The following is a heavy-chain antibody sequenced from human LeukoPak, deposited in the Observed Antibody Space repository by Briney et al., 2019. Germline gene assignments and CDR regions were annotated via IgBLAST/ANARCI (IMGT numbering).Heavy chain of an antibody. V-gene: IGHV3-30*02. D-gene: IGHD2-2*01. CDR3: AKGGSASHNWFDP. CDR1: GFTFSDYG. J-gene: IGHJ5*02. Sequence: GGSLRLSCAASGFTFSDYGMHWVRQAPGKGLEWVAFILNDVSNEYYPDSVKGRFTISRVNSRNTLYLQMNSLRAEDTAVYYCAKGGSASHNWFDPWGQGTLVTVSS. CDR2: ILNDVSNE.